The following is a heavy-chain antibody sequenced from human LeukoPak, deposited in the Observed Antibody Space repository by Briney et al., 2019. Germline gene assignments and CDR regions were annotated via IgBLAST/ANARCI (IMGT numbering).Heavy chain of an antibody. CDR1: GYTLTNYG. CDR3: ARSLNYYSGNYQLYDY. V-gene: IGHV1-18*01. Sequence: GASVKVSCKASGYTLTNYGISWVRQAPGQGLEWMGWISGYNGNTKYAQKFQGRVTMTTDTSTTTAYIELRSLRSDDTAVYYCARSLNYYSGNYQLYDYWGQGTLVTVSS. J-gene: IGHJ4*02. D-gene: IGHD1-26*01. CDR2: ISGYNGNT.